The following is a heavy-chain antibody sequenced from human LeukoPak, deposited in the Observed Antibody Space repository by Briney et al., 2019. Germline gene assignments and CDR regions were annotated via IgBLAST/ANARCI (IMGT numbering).Heavy chain of an antibody. CDR3: ARHQDYGSGSYYIDY. J-gene: IGHJ4*02. Sequence: GESLKISCKGSGYSFTSYWIGWVRQMPGKGLEWMGIIYPGDSDTRYSPSFQGQVTISADKSISTAYLQWSSLKASDTVMYYCARHQDYGSGSYYIDYWGQGTLVTVSS. V-gene: IGHV5-51*01. CDR1: GYSFTSYW. CDR2: IYPGDSDT. D-gene: IGHD3-10*01.